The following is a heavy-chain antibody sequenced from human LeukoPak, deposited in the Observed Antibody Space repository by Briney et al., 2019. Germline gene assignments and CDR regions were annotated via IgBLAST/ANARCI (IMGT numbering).Heavy chain of an antibody. J-gene: IGHJ4*02. CDR1: GFTFSDYN. D-gene: IGHD4-23*01. Sequence: PGGSLRLSCAASGFTFSDYNMRWVRQAPGKGLEWVSYISSSGSTIYYADSVKGRFTISRDNAKNSLYLQMNSLRAEDTALYYCARDRNGGNTYYFDYWGQGTLVTVSS. CDR3: ARDRNGGNTYYFDY. V-gene: IGHV3-11*01. CDR2: ISSSGSTI.